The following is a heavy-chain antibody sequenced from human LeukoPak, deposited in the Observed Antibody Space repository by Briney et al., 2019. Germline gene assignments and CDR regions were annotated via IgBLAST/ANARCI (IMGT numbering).Heavy chain of an antibody. CDR3: ARDVVVVPAAIHYGMDV. J-gene: IGHJ6*02. Sequence: SETLSLTCAVYGGSFSDYFWGWIRQPPGKGLEWIGEINHSGRTYYNPSLKSRVTISVVTSKNQSSLNLSSVTAADTAVYYCARDVVVVPAAIHYGMDVWGQGTTVTVSS. CDR2: INHSGRT. CDR1: GGSFSDYF. V-gene: IGHV4-34*01. D-gene: IGHD2-2*01.